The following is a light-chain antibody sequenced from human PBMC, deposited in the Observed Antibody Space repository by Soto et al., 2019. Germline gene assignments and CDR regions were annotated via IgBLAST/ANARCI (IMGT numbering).Light chain of an antibody. CDR3: QQYGSSPLT. CDR1: QSVSSSY. CDR2: GAS. Sequence: EIVLTQSPGTLSLSPGERATLPCRASQSVSSSYLAWYQQKPGQAPRLLIYGASSRATGIPDRFSGSGSGTDFTLTINRLEPEDFAVYYCQQYGSSPLTFGGGTKVDIK. V-gene: IGKV3-20*01. J-gene: IGKJ4*01.